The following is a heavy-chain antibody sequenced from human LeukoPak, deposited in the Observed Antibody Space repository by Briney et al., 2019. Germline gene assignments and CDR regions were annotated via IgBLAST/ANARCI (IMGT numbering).Heavy chain of an antibody. D-gene: IGHD6-13*01. Sequence: ASVKVSCKASGYTFTGYYMHWVRQAPGQGLEWMGWMNPNSGNTGYAQKFQGRVTMTRNTSISTAYMELSSLRSEDTAVYYCARRRIAAGGRGFDPWGQGTLVTVSS. V-gene: IGHV1-8*02. CDR3: ARRRIAAGGRGFDP. CDR2: MNPNSGNT. J-gene: IGHJ5*02. CDR1: GYTFTGYY.